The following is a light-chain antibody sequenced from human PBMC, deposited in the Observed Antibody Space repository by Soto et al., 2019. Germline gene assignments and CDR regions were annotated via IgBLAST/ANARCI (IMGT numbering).Light chain of an antibody. CDR1: QGISNY. Sequence: DIQMTQSPSSLSASVGDRVTITCLASQGISNYLAWYQQKPGKVPKLLIYAASTLQSVVPSRFSGSGSGTDFTLTISSLQPEDVATYYCQKYNSAPRTFGQGTKVEIK. CDR2: AAS. CDR3: QKYNSAPRT. V-gene: IGKV1-27*01. J-gene: IGKJ1*01.